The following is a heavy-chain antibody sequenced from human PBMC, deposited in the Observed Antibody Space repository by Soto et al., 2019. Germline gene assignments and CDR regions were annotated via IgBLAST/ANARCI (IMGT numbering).Heavy chain of an antibody. CDR3: AGQTFTIAAASYGRGNWFDP. V-gene: IGHV4-39*01. J-gene: IGHJ5*02. CDR2: IYFTGNT. CDR1: GGSITSSSHF. Sequence: PSETLSLTCTASGGSITSSSHFWGWVRQPPGKGLEWIGTIYFTGNTYYTPSLKSRLTMSIDTSKNEFSLRLNSVTAADTAVYYCAGQTFTIAAASYGRGNWFDPWGQGTLVTVS. D-gene: IGHD6-25*01.